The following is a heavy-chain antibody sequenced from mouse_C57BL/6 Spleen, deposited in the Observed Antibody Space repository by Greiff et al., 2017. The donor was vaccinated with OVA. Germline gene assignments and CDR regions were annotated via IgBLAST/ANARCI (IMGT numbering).Heavy chain of an antibody. Sequence: QVQLKHSGPELVKPGASVKISCKASGYAFSSSWMNWVKQRPGKGLEWIGRIYPGDGDTNYNGKFKGKATLTADKSSSTAYMQLSSLTSEDSAVYFCARSGITTVVAGSYFDYWGQGTTLTVSS. CDR1: GYAFSSSW. CDR3: ARSGITTVVAGSYFDY. J-gene: IGHJ2*01. D-gene: IGHD1-1*01. CDR2: IYPGDGDT. V-gene: IGHV1-82*01.